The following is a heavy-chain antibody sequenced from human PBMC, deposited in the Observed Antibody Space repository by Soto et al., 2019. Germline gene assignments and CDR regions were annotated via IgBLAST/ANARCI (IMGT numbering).Heavy chain of an antibody. CDR2: IDSDGNST. Sequence: EVQLVESGGGLVQPGGSLRLSCAASGFTFSSYWMHWVRQVPGKGLVWVSHIDSDGNSTTYADSVKGRFTISRDNAKNTVYLQMNSLRAGDTAVYYCVRDDVGVGIDYWGLGTLVTVSS. D-gene: IGHD1-26*01. J-gene: IGHJ4*02. CDR3: VRDDVGVGIDY. CDR1: GFTFSSYW. V-gene: IGHV3-74*03.